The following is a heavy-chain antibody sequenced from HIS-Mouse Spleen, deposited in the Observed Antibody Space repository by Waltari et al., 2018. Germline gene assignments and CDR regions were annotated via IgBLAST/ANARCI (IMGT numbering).Heavy chain of an antibody. Sequence: QLQLQESGPGLVKPSETLSLPGTVPVASITSSSYYWGWIRQPPGKGLEWIGSIYYSGSTYYNPSLKSRVTISVDTSKNQFSLKLSSVTAADTAVYYCARKRTASGWFDPWGQGTLVTVSS. CDR2: IYYSGST. D-gene: IGHD2-21*02. V-gene: IGHV4-39*01. CDR1: VASITSSSYY. CDR3: ARKRTASGWFDP. J-gene: IGHJ5*02.